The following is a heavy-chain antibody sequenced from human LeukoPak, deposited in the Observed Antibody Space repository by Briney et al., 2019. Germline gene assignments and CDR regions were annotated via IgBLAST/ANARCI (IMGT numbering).Heavy chain of an antibody. CDR2: ISGSGGTT. D-gene: IGHD2-2*01. J-gene: IGHJ4*02. CDR1: GFTVSSNY. V-gene: IGHV3-23*01. CDR3: AKGATVVPAAPIDY. Sequence: GGSLRLSCAASGFTVSSNYMSWVRQAPGKGLEWVSVISGSGGTTYYADFVKGRFTISRDNSKNTLYVQMNSLRAEDTAVYYCAKGATVVPAAPIDYWGQGTLVTVSS.